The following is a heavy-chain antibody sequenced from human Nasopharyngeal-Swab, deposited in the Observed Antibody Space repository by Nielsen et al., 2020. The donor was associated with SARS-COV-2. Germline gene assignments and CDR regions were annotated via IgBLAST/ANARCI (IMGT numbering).Heavy chain of an antibody. D-gene: IGHD3-22*01. V-gene: IGHV3-30*18. CDR3: AKQWLLGGHIDY. CDR2: ISYDGSNK. CDR1: GFTFSSYG. J-gene: IGHJ4*02. Sequence: GGSLRLSCAASGFTFSSYGMHWVRQAPGKGLEWVAVISYDGSNKYYADSVKGRFTISRDNSKNTLNLQMNSLRAEDTAVYYCAKQWLLGGHIDYWGQGTLVTVSS.